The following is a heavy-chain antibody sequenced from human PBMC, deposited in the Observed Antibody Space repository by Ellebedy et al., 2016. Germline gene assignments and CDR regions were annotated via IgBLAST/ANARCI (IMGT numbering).Heavy chain of an antibody. J-gene: IGHJ6*02. CDR3: ASDEERYSDVYNTYYYGMDV. V-gene: IGHV4-61*01. D-gene: IGHD5-18*01. CDR1: GASITSDSYY. CDR2: IYYNGHT. Sequence: SETLSLXXTVSGASITSDSYYSTWIRQPPGKGLEWIGYIYYNGHTNYSPSLKSRVTISVDTSKNQFSLKLNSVTAADTAVYYCASDEERYSDVYNTYYYGMDVWGQGTTVTVSS.